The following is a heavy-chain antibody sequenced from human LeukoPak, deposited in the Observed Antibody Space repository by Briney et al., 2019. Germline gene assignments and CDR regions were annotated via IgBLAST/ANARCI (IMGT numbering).Heavy chain of an antibody. CDR2: ISGSGGST. CDR1: GFTFSSYA. V-gene: IGHV3-23*01. D-gene: IGHD6-19*01. Sequence: PGGSLRLSCAASGFTFSSYAMSWVRQAPGKGLEWVSAISGSGGSTYYADSVKGRFTISRDNSKNTLYLQMNSLRAEDTAVYYCAKDPNSSGWSRELNWFDPWGQGTLVTVSS. J-gene: IGHJ5*02. CDR3: AKDPNSSGWSRELNWFDP.